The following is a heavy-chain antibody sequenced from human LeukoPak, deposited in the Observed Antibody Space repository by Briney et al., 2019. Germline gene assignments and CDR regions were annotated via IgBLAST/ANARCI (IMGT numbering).Heavy chain of an antibody. Sequence: GASVKVSCKVSGYTLTELSMHWVRQAPGKGLEWMGGFDPEDGETIYAQKFQGRVTMTEDTSTDTAYMELSSLRSEDTAVYYCAPDLQVGHPLDYWGQGTLVTVSS. CDR2: FDPEDGET. CDR1: GYTLTELS. CDR3: APDLQVGHPLDY. D-gene: IGHD1-26*01. J-gene: IGHJ4*02. V-gene: IGHV1-24*01.